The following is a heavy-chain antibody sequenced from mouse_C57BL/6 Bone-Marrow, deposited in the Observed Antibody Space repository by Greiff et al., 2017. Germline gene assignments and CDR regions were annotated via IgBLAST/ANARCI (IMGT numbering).Heavy chain of an antibody. CDR2: IDPETGGT. Sequence: VQGVESGAELVRPGASVTLSCKASGYTFTDYEMHWVKQTPVHGLEWIGAIDPETGGTAYNQKFKGKAILTADKSSSTAYMELRSLTSEDSAVYYCTRAGYDLGGQGTTLTVSS. D-gene: IGHD2-2*01. V-gene: IGHV1-15*01. CDR1: GYTFTDYE. CDR3: TRAGYDL. J-gene: IGHJ2*01.